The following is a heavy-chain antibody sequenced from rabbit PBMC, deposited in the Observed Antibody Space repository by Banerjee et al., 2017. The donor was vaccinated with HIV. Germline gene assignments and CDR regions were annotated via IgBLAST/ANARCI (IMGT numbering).Heavy chain of an antibody. CDR1: GFDISNYN. J-gene: IGHJ4*01. CDR2: INTLGSA. D-gene: IGHD4-1*01. V-gene: IGHV1S40*01. CDR3: AREDISVWGFNL. Sequence: QQLEESGGGLVKPGGCLELFCKASGFDISNYNMQWVRQSPGKGLESIGFINTLGSAYYASWAKGRFTISKTSSTTVTLQMTSLTAADTATYFCAREDISVWGFNLWGPGTLVTVS.